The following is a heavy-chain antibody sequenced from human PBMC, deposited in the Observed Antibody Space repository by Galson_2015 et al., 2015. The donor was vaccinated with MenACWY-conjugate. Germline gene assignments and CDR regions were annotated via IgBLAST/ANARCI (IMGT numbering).Heavy chain of an antibody. J-gene: IGHJ6*03. CDR2: INPNSGNT. D-gene: IGHD3-9*01. V-gene: IGHV1-8*01. Sequence: VKVSCKASGYTFTSYDINWVRQATGHGLEWMGWINPNSGNTGYAQKFQGRVTMTRNTSISTAYVELSSLRSEDTAVYYCARGGDYDILTGRYYYYMGVWGKGTTVTVSS. CDR1: GYTFTSYD. CDR3: ARGGDYDILTGRYYYYMGV.